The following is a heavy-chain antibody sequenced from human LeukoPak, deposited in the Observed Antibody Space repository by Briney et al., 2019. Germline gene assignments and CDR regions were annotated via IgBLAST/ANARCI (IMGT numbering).Heavy chain of an antibody. CDR1: GFTFRSHD. V-gene: IGHV3-21*01. J-gene: IGHJ2*01. CDR2: ISSSSSCI. D-gene: IGHD3-9*01. Sequence: PGGSLRLSCVASGFTFRSHDMNWVRQAPGKGLEWVSSISSSSSCIYYGDSVKGRFTISRDNAKKSLYLQMNSLRAEDTAVYYCARDSVTVLTPDNWYFDLWGRGTLVTVSS. CDR3: ARDSVTVLTPDNWYFDL.